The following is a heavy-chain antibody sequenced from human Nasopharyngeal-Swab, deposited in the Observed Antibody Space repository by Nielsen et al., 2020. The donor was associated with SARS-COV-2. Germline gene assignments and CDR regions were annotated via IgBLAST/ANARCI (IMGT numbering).Heavy chain of an antibody. Sequence: WIRQPPGRGLEWIGEIYYSGSTTYNLSLKSRVTMSMDRSKNQFSLNLNSVTAADTAVYYCATKDYSGPYWPDFDFWGQGTPVTVSS. J-gene: IGHJ4*02. V-gene: IGHV4-28*01. CDR2: IYYSGST. D-gene: IGHD2-8*02. CDR3: ATKDYSGPYWPDFDF.